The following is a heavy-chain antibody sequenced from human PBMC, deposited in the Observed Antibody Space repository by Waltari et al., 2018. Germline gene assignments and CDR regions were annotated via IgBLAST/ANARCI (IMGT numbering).Heavy chain of an antibody. D-gene: IGHD2-15*01. CDR1: GPTFNVYY. CDR3: ARLEDCTGGNCYSGNHYAVDV. V-gene: IGHV4-34*01. J-gene: IGHJ6*02. Sequence: VQLQQWGAGLLKPSETLSLTCAVAGPTFNVYYWSWIHQSPGKGLEWIGKINHSGNTNYNPSLRSRVAISVDTPKKQFSLKVTSVSAADTAVYYCARLEDCTGGNCYSGNHYAVDVWGPGTRVTVSS. CDR2: INHSGNT.